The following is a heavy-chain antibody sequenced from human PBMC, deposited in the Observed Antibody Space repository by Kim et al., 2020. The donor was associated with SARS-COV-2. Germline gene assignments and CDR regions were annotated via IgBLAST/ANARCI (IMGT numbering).Heavy chain of an antibody. J-gene: IGHJ4*02. D-gene: IGHD1-26*01. Sequence: ASVKVSCKASGYTFTGYYMHWVRQAPGQGLEWMGWINPNSGGTNYAQKFQGRVTMTRDTSISTAYMELSRLRSDDTAVYYCARGKSHSGSYYSFGFWGQGTLVTVSS. CDR2: INPNSGGT. V-gene: IGHV1-2*02. CDR3: ARGKSHSGSYYSFGF. CDR1: GYTFTGYY.